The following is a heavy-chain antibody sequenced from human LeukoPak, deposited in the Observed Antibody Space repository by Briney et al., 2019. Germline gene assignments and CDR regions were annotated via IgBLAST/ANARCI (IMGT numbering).Heavy chain of an antibody. CDR1: GGTFSSYA. CDR2: IIPIFGTA. CDR3: ARDDKHGGGAYYYYYYSMDV. V-gene: IGHV1-69*05. J-gene: IGHJ6*03. Sequence: SVKVSCKASGGTFSSYAISWVRQAPGQGLEWMGGIIPIFGTANYAQKFQGRVTITTDESTSTAYMELSSLRSEDTAVYYCARDDKHGGGAYYYYYYSMDVWGKGTTVTVSS. D-gene: IGHD2-21*01.